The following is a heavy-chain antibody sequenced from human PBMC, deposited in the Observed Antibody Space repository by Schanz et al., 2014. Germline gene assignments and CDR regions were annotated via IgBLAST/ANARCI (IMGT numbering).Heavy chain of an antibody. Sequence: VQLVESGGGLVKPGGSLRLSCAASGFSFSDYYMPWIRQAPGKGLEWFSYISNSGTTIYYADSVKGRFIISRDSSKNTLFLQMNSLRAEDTAVYYCARDLISSGWYAWGQGTLVTVSS. D-gene: IGHD6-19*01. V-gene: IGHV3-11*01. CDR2: ISNSGTTI. CDR3: ARDLISSGWYA. J-gene: IGHJ4*02. CDR1: GFSFSDYY.